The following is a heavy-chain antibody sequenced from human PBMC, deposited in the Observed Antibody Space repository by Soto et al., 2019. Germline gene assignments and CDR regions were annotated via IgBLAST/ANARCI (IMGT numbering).Heavy chain of an antibody. J-gene: IGHJ4*01. V-gene: IGHV4-59*01. D-gene: IGHD1-7*01. CDR1: CGSISGYY. CDR2: IYYSGST. Sequence: SETLSLTCTVSCGSISGYYWSWIRQPPGKGLEWIGDIYYSGSTNYNPSLKSRVTRSVDTSKNQFSLKLSSLTAADTAVYYCARGYNWNYYYFDYWGHRTLGT. CDR3: ARGYNWNYYYFDY.